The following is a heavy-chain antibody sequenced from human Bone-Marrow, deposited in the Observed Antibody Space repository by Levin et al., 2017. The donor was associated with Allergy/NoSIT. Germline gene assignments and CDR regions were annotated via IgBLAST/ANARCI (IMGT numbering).Heavy chain of an antibody. V-gene: IGHV3-72*01. D-gene: IGHD4-11*01. Sequence: GGSLRLSCAASGFSFTSHYMDWVRQAPGTGLQWVARIRNKANSYTTEYAAPVKGRFIISRDDSENSLNLQMNSLKNEDTAVYYCTRIQLVGAGSIAVVGRNIDFWGQGTLVTVSS. J-gene: IGHJ4*02. CDR2: IRNKANSYTT. CDR1: GFSFTSHY. CDR3: TRIQLVGAGSIAVVGRNIDF.